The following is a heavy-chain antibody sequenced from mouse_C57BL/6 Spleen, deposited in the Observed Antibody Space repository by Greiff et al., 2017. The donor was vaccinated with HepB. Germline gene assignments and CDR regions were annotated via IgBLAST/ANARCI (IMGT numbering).Heavy chain of an antibody. CDR3: ARSRNYDYYAMDY. V-gene: IGHV1-58*01. D-gene: IGHD1-1*01. CDR1: GYTFTSYG. CDR2: IYIGNGYT. Sequence: EVQLQESGAELVRPGSSVKMSCKTSGYTFTSYGINWVKQRPGQGLEWIGDIYIGNGYTEYNVKFKGKTTLTSDTTSSTAYMQLSSLTSEDSALYFCARSRNYDYYAMDYWGQGTTVTVSS. J-gene: IGHJ4*01.